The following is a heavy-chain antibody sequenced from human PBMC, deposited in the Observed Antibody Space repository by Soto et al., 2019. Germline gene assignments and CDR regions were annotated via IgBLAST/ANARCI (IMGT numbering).Heavy chain of an antibody. V-gene: IGHV4-34*01. J-gene: IGHJ4*02. CDR2: INHSGST. Sequence: SETMSLTCAVYGGSFSGYYWSWIRQPPGKGLEWIGEINHSGSTNYNPSLKSRVTISVDTSKNQFSLKLSSVTAADTAVYYCARGRGWLDYWGQGTLVTVSS. CDR3: ARGRGWLDY. D-gene: IGHD6-19*01. CDR1: GGSFSGYY.